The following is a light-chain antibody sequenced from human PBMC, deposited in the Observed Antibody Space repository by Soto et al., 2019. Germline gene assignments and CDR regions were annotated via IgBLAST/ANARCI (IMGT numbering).Light chain of an antibody. CDR3: QQYGASPFT. Sequence: EIVLTQSPGTLSLSPGESATLSCKASESVYINSFAWYYQKPGQHPRLLIYGASTRATGIPDRFSGSGSGTDFVLSINRLEVEDSGMYYCQQYGASPFTFGPGTRVDIK. CDR2: GAS. J-gene: IGKJ3*01. CDR1: ESVYINS. V-gene: IGKV3-20*01.